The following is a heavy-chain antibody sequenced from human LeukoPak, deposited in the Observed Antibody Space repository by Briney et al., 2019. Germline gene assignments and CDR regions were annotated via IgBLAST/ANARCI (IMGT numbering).Heavy chain of an antibody. V-gene: IGHV4-4*09. D-gene: IGHD6-6*01. CDR1: GGSISSYY. CDR2: IYTSGST. CDR3: ARRTVSSSVGDYYYYYYMDV. Sequence: SETLSLTCTVPGGSISSYYWSWIRQPPGKGLEWIGYIYTSGSTNYNPSLKSRVTISVDTSKNQFSLKLSSVTAADTAVYYCARRTVSSSVGDYYYYYYMDVWGEGTTVTVSS. J-gene: IGHJ6*03.